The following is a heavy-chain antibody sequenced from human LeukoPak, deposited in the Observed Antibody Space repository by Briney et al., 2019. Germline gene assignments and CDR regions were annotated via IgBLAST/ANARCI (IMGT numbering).Heavy chain of an antibody. J-gene: IGHJ4*02. CDR1: GGSISSYY. D-gene: IGHD3-22*01. CDR3: ARHFSHRVSPYYYDSSGYNYFDY. Sequence: SETLSLTCTVSGGSISSYYWSWIRQPPGKGLEWNGYIYYSGSTNYNPSLKSRVTISVDTSKNQFSLKLSSVTAADTAVYYCARHFSHRVSPYYYDSSGYNYFDYWGQGTLVTVSS. V-gene: IGHV4-59*08. CDR2: IYYSGST.